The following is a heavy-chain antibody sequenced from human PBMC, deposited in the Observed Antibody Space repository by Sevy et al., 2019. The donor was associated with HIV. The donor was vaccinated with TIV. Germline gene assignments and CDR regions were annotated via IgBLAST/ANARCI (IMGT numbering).Heavy chain of an antibody. Sequence: GGSLRLSCAASGFTFSSYGMHWVRQAPGKGLEWVAVIWYDGSNKYYVDSVKGRFTISRDNSKNTLYLQMNSLRAEDTAVYYCARDSNGYSYGNHYYYGMDVWGQGTTVTVSS. J-gene: IGHJ6*02. D-gene: IGHD5-18*01. CDR3: ARDSNGYSYGNHYYYGMDV. V-gene: IGHV3-33*01. CDR1: GFTFSSYG. CDR2: IWYDGSNK.